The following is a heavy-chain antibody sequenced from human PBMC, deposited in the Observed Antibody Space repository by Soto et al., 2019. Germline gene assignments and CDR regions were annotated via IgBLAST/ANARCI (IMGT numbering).Heavy chain of an antibody. CDR3: AKDPYYDSSGYYPEPDY. J-gene: IGHJ4*02. Sequence: PGGAPRLSSAGPGFTLWSYGLHQGPPGPGQGLEWVAVISYDGSNKYYADSVKGRFTISRDNSKNTLYLQMNSLRAEDTAVYYCAKDPYYDSSGYYPEPDYWGQGTLVTVSS. V-gene: IGHV3-30*18. CDR1: GFTLWSYG. CDR2: ISYDGSNK. D-gene: IGHD3-22*01.